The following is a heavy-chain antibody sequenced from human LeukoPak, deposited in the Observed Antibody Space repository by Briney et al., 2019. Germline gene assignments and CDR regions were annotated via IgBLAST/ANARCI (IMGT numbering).Heavy chain of an antibody. CDR3: ARDGYSSTRCYAPSYFDY. Sequence: GASVKVSCKASGYTFTSYYMHWVRQAPGQGLEWMGIINPSGGSATYAQKFQGRVTMTRDTSTSTVYMDLSSLRSEDTAVYYCARDGYSSTRCYAPSYFDYWGQGTLVAVSS. V-gene: IGHV1-46*01. CDR1: GYTFTSYY. D-gene: IGHD2-2*01. CDR2: INPSGGSA. J-gene: IGHJ4*02.